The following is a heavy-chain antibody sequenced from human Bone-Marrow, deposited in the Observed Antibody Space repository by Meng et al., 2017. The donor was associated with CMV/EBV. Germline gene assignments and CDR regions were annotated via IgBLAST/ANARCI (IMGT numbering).Heavy chain of an antibody. Sequence: GESLKISCAASGFTFSNAWMSWVRQAPGKGLEWVGRIKSKTDGGTTDYAAPVKGRFTISREDSKNTLYLQMNSQKTEDTAVYYCTTDPWKAGRHYWGQGTLVAVSS. CDR2: IKSKTDGGTT. V-gene: IGHV3-15*01. D-gene: IGHD6-13*01. J-gene: IGHJ4*02. CDR3: TTDPWKAGRHY. CDR1: GFTFSNAW.